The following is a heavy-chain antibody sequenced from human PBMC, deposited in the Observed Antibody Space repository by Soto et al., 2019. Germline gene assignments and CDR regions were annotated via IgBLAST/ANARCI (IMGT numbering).Heavy chain of an antibody. V-gene: IGHV4-4*02. CDR2: IFQSGST. CDR3: ARGRGRYSSGWSWFDP. Sequence: SETLYLTCGVSGGTIRSPDWWTWARQPPGKGLEWIGEIFQSGSTNYTPSLESRVTISVDKSKNQFSLTLTSVTAADTAVYFCARGRGRYSSGWSWFDPWGQGILVTVSS. D-gene: IGHD6-19*01. J-gene: IGHJ5*02. CDR1: GGTIRSPDW.